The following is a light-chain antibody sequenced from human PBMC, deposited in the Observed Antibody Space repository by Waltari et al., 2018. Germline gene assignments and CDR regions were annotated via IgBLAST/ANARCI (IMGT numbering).Light chain of an antibody. Sequence: QLVVTQSPSASASLGASVKLTCTLSSRHSNNIITLLQQRPEKGPRYLMKVNSDGSHIRGDEIPDRFSGSSSGAERYLTISSLQSEDEADYYCQTGGHGTWVFGGGTKLTVL. CDR2: VNSDGSH. CDR3: QTGGHGTWV. J-gene: IGLJ3*02. CDR1: SRHSNNI. V-gene: IGLV4-69*01.